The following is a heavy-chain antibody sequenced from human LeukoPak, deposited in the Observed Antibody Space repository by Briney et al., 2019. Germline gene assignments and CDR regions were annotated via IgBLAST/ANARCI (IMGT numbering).Heavy chain of an antibody. CDR2: ITPIFGTA. CDR1: GGTFSSYT. V-gene: IGHV1-69*05. Sequence: SVKVSCKASGGTFSSYTISWVRQAPGQGLEWMGRITPIFGTANYAQKFQGRVTITTDESTSTAYMELSSLRSEDTAVYYCAREYYGSGSYYRGYWGQGTLVTVSS. CDR3: AREYYGSGSYYRGY. J-gene: IGHJ4*02. D-gene: IGHD3-10*01.